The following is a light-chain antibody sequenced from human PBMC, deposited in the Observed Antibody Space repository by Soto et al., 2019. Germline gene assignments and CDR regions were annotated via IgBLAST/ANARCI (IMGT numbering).Light chain of an antibody. Sequence: IVLTQSPGTLSLSPGERVTLSCRASQSVSSKVAWYQQKPGQAPRLLIFTASLRATGVPARFSGSGSGTEFTLTISSLQSEDFAVYWCQQYYNWPLEYTFGQGTKLEI. CDR2: TAS. CDR3: QQYYNWPLEYT. CDR1: QSVSSK. J-gene: IGKJ2*01. V-gene: IGKV3-15*01.